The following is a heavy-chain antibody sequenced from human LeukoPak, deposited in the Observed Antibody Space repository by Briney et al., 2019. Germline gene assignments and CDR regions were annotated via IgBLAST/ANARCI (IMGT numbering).Heavy chain of an antibody. CDR2: VSGSGEKT. CDR1: GFTFSGYT. D-gene: IGHD3-22*01. Sequence: PGGSLRLSCAASGFTFSGYTMSWVRQAPGKGLEWVSAVSGSGEKTYYADSVKGRFTISRDNSKGTLYLQINNLGAEDSALYYCARDFYDSTGHYYDYCGQGTLVTVSS. CDR3: ARDFYDSTGHYYDY. J-gene: IGHJ4*02. V-gene: IGHV3-23*01.